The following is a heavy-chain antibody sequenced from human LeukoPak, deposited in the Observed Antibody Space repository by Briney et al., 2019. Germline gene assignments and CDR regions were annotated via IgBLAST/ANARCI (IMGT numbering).Heavy chain of an antibody. CDR1: GGTFTNYA. Sequence: SVRLSCKASGGTFTNYAINWVRQAPGQGLEGMASIIPILSVTNYAEKLQGRFTITGDQSTSTAYMELNGLRSDDTTVYYCARGGGVDILPGFQYWGQGTLVTVSS. J-gene: IGHJ4*02. V-gene: IGHV1-69*04. CDR3: ARGGGVDILPGFQY. D-gene: IGHD3-9*01. CDR2: IIPILSVT.